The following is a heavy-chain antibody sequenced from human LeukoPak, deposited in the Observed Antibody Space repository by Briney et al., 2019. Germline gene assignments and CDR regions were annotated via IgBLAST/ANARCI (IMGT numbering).Heavy chain of an antibody. CDR3: AKDGHREKTVTTDFQH. CDR2: ISYDGSNK. Sequence: PGGSLRLSCAASGFTFSSYGMHWVRQAPGKGLEWVAVISYDGSNKYYADSVKGRFTISRDNSKNTLYLQMNSLRAEDTAVYYCAKDGHREKTVTTDFQHWGQGTLVTASS. J-gene: IGHJ1*01. CDR1: GFTFSSYG. D-gene: IGHD4-17*01. V-gene: IGHV3-30*18.